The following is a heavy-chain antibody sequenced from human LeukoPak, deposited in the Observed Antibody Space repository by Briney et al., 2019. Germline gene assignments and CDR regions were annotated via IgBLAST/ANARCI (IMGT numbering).Heavy chain of an antibody. J-gene: IGHJ3*02. CDR1: GGTFSSYA. D-gene: IGHD2-2*01. CDR3: ARDRVAVPAAHDAFDI. V-gene: IGHV1-69*13. CDR2: IIPIFGTA. Sequence: ASVKVSCKASGGTFSSYAISWVRQAPGQGLEWMGGIIPIFGTANYAQKFQGRVTITADESTSTAYMELSSLRSEDTAVYYCARDRVAVPAAHDAFDIWGQGTMVTVSS.